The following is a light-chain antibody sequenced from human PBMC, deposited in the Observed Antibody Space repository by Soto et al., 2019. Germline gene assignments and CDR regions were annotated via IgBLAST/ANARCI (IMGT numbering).Light chain of an antibody. J-gene: IGLJ2*01. CDR3: LLSYPGVNVG. CDR2: DTN. V-gene: IGLV7-46*01. Sequence: QTVVTQEPSLTVSPGGTVTLTCDSSTGAVTSGHYPYWFQQKPGQAPTTLIYDTNNKHSWTPARFSGSLLGGKAALTLSGAQPEDEAEYYCLLSYPGVNVGFGGGTKLTVL. CDR1: TGAVTSGHY.